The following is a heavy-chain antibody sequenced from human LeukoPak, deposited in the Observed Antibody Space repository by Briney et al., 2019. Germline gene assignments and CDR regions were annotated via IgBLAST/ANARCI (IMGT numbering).Heavy chain of an antibody. CDR1: GFTFSSYA. D-gene: IGHD3-22*01. CDR3: AKHYDSSGYYYDY. Sequence: PGGSLRLSCAASGFTFSSYAMSWVRQAPGKGLEWVSAISGSGGSTYYADSVKGRFTISRDNSKNTLYLQMNSLRAGDTAVYYCAKHYDSSGYYYDYWGQGTLVTVSS. CDR2: ISGSGGST. V-gene: IGHV3-23*01. J-gene: IGHJ4*02.